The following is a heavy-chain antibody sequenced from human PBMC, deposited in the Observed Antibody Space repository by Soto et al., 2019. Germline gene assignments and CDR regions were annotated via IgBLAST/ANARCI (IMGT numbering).Heavy chain of an antibody. J-gene: IGHJ4*02. CDR2: IYYSRST. D-gene: IGHD3-22*01. Sequence: SETLSLTCTVSGGSISSGGYYWSWIRQHPGKGLEWIGYIYYSRSTYYNPSLKSRVTISVDTSKNQFSLKLSSVTAADTAVYYCARDSNDSSGYSFIDYWGQGTLVTVSS. CDR3: ARDSNDSSGYSFIDY. V-gene: IGHV4-31*03. CDR1: GGSISSGGYY.